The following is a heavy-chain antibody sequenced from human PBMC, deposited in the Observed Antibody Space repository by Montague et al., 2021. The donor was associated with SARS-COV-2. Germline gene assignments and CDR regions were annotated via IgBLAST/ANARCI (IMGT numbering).Heavy chain of an antibody. CDR3: ARKTSRGLTIFGVVTASYCFDY. V-gene: IGHV4-59*05. J-gene: IGHJ4*02. Sequence: SETLSLTCSVSGGSMSGYYWSWIRQPPGKGLEWIGSIYYSGSTYYNPSLKSRVTISVDTSKNQFSLKLSSVTAADTAVFYYARKTSRGLTIFGVVTASYCFDYWGQGTLVTVSS. D-gene: IGHD3-3*01. CDR1: GGSMSGYY. CDR2: IYYSGST.